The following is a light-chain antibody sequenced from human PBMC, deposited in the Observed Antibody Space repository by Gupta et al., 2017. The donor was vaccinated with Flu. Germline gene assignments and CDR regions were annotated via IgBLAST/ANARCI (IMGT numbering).Light chain of an antibody. CDR3: QQYNSQAT. J-gene: IGKJ1*01. CDR2: KAS. V-gene: IGKV1-5*03. CDR1: QSISNW. Sequence: DIQMTQSPSTLSASLGDRVTITCRSSQSISNWLAWYQQKAGKAPKLLIYKASSLESGVPARFSGSGSGTEFTLTISSLQSDDFATYYCQQYNSQATFGQGTKVEIK.